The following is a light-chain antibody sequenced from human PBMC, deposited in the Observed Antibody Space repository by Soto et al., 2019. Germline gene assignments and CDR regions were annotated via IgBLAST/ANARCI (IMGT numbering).Light chain of an antibody. V-gene: IGKV1-5*01. CDR1: QSISSW. J-gene: IGKJ5*01. Sequence: DIQMTQSPSTLSASIGDRVTITCRASQSISSWLAWYQQEPGKDPKLLIYDASSLRSGVPSRFSGSGSVTEFTLTISSLQPDDFATYYCQHYNPYSSVTFGQGTRLEI. CDR2: DAS. CDR3: QHYNPYSSVT.